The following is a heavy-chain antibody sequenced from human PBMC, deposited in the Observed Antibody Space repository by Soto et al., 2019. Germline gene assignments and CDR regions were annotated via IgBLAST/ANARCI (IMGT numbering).Heavy chain of an antibody. CDR1: RFTFSTYE. J-gene: IGHJ4*02. Sequence: EVQLVESGGALVQPGGSLRLSCAASRFTFSTYEMHWLRQAPVKGLEWVSYISSGGDTVHYADSVKGRFTISRDNTRNSLYLQMNSLRDEDTALYYCVRYCSSTLCNGVATRTFDYWGQGTLVTVSS. CDR2: ISSGGDTV. D-gene: IGHD2-2*01. V-gene: IGHV3-48*03. CDR3: VRYCSSTLCNGVATRTFDY.